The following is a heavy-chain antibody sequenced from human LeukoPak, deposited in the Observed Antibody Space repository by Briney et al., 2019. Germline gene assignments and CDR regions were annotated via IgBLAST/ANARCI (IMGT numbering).Heavy chain of an antibody. J-gene: IGHJ4*02. CDR3: AKDGDDCIDY. D-gene: IGHD3-22*01. V-gene: IGHV3-30*02. CDR2: IRYDGSNK. CDR1: GFTLSCCG. Sequence: GGSLRLSCAASGFTLSCCGMHWVRQAPGKVLEWVAFIRYDGSNKYYADSVKGRFTISRDNSKNTLYLQMNSLRAEDTAMYYCAKDGDDCIDYWGQGTLVTVSS.